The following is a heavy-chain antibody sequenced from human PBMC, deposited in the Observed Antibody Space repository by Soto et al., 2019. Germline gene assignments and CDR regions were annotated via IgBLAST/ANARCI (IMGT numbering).Heavy chain of an antibody. CDR2: INAGNGNT. D-gene: IGHD6-19*01. CDR3: ARGGGWYVWFDP. V-gene: IGHV1-3*01. Sequence: ASVKVSCKASGYTFTSYAMHWVRQAPGQRLEWMGWINAGNGNTKYSQKFQGRVTITRDTSASAAYMELSSLRSEDTAVYYCARGGGWYVWFDPWGQGTLVTVS. CDR1: GYTFTSYA. J-gene: IGHJ5*02.